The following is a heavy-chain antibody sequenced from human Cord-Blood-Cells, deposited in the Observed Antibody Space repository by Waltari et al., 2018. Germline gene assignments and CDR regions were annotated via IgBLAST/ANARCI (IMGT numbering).Heavy chain of an antibody. CDR2: INHIGST. Sequence: QVQLQQWGAGLLKPSETLSLTCAVYGGSFSGYYWSWIRQPPGKGLEWIGEINHIGSTNSNPSLKSRVTISVDTSKNQFSLKLSSVTAADTAVYYCARVRGYSYGDLDYWGQGTLVTVSS. V-gene: IGHV4-34*01. D-gene: IGHD5-18*01. CDR3: ARVRGYSYGDLDY. CDR1: GGSFSGYY. J-gene: IGHJ4*02.